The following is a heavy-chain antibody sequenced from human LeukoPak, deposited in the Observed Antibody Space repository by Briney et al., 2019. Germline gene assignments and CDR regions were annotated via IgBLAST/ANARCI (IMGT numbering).Heavy chain of an antibody. V-gene: IGHV4-59*01. CDR1: GGSISSYY. CDR3: ARVETGTTSNYFDY. D-gene: IGHD1-1*01. CDR2: IYYSGST. Sequence: SETLSLTCTVSGGSISSYYWSWIRQPPGKGLEWIGYIYYSGSTNYNPSLKSRVTISVDTSKNQFSLKLSSVTAADTAVYYCARVETGTTSNYFDYWGQGTLVTVSS. J-gene: IGHJ4*02.